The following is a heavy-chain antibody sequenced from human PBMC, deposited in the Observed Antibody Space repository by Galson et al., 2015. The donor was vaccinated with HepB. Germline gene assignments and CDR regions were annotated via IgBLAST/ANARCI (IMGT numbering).Heavy chain of an antibody. J-gene: IGHJ6*02. V-gene: IGHV3-21*01. CDR1: GFTFRSYS. CDR2: ISSSSYI. D-gene: IGHD2-2*01. CDR3: ARDGCSSTSCYYYGMDV. Sequence: SLRLSCAASGFTFRSYSMNWVRQAPGKGLERVSSISSSSYIYYADSVKGRFTISSVNAKNSLYLQMNSLRAEDTAVYYCARDGCSSTSCYYYGMDVWGQGTTVTVSS.